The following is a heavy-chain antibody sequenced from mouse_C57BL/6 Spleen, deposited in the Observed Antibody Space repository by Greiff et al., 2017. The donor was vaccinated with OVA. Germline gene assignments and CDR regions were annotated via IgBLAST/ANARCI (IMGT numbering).Heavy chain of an antibody. CDR2: IYPGDGDT. Sequence: VQLQQSGPELVKPGASVKICCKASGYAFSSSWMNWVKQRPGKGLEWIGRIYPGDGDTNYNGKFKGKATLTSDKSSSTAYMQLSSLTSEDSAVYFCARFTTPFYWGQGTTLTVSS. J-gene: IGHJ2*01. CDR3: ARFTTPFY. D-gene: IGHD1-1*01. V-gene: IGHV1-82*01. CDR1: GYAFSSSW.